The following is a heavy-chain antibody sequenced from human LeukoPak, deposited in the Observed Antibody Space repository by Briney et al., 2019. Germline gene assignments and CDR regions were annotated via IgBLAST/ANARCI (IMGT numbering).Heavy chain of an antibody. J-gene: IGHJ4*02. CDR2: IYYSGST. CDR3: AGWPIVGATTIDY. CDR1: GGSISSYY. D-gene: IGHD1-26*01. Sequence: SETLSLTCTVSGGSISSYYWSWSRQPPGKGLEWSGYIYYSGSTNYNPSLKSRVTISVDTSKNQFSLKLSSVTAADTAVYYCAGWPIVGATTIDYWGQGTLVTVSS. V-gene: IGHV4-59*01.